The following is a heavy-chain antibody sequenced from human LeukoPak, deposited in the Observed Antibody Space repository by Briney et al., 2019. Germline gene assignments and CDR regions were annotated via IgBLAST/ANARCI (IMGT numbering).Heavy chain of an antibody. J-gene: IGHJ4*02. Sequence: GGSLRLSCAASGFIFSSYAMSWVRQAPGKGLEWVSAISAGGGSTYYADSVKGRFTISRDNSKNTLYLQMNSLRAEDTAVYYCAKTSLGGLYDSLPDSWGQGTLVTASS. CDR1: GFIFSSYA. CDR3: AKTSLGGLYDSLPDS. V-gene: IGHV3-23*01. D-gene: IGHD3-22*01. CDR2: ISAGGGST.